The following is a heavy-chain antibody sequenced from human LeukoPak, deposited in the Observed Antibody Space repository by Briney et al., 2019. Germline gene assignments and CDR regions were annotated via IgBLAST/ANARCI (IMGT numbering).Heavy chain of an antibody. V-gene: IGHV4-4*02. CDR1: GGSISSSNW. J-gene: IGHJ4*02. Sequence: SETLSLTCAVSGGSISSSNWWSWVRQPPGKGLEWIGEIYHSGSTNYNPSLKSRVTISVDTSKNQFSLKLSSVTAADTAVYYCARARLGYSSGWYDYWGQGTLVTVSS. CDR2: IYHSGST. CDR3: ARARLGYSSGWYDY. D-gene: IGHD6-19*01.